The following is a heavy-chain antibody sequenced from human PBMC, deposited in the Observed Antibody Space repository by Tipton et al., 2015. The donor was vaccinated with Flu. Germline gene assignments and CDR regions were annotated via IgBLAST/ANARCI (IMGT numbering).Heavy chain of an antibody. J-gene: IGHJ3*02. CDR3: TRWSQGAFDI. D-gene: IGHD2-15*01. Sequence: SLRLSCAASGITVRSNYTNWVRQAPGKGLEWVSVIYTGGSTLYADSVKGRFTVSRDNSQNTLDLQMNSLRAEDTAVYYCTRWSQGAFDIWGQGTVVTVFS. CDR2: IYTGGST. V-gene: IGHV3-66*01. CDR1: GITVRSNY.